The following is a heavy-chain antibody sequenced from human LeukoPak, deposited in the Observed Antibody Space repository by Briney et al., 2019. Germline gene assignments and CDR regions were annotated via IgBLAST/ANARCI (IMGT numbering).Heavy chain of an antibody. CDR1: GGSISSYY. CDR3: ASQYYYDSSGYLNDAFDI. Sequence: SETLSLTCTVSGGSISSYYWSWIRQPAGKGLEWIGRIYTSGSTNYNPSLKSRVTMSVDTSKNQFSLKLSSVTAADTAVYYCASQYYYDSSGYLNDAFDIWGQGTMVTVSS. V-gene: IGHV4-4*07. CDR2: IYTSGST. J-gene: IGHJ3*02. D-gene: IGHD3-22*01.